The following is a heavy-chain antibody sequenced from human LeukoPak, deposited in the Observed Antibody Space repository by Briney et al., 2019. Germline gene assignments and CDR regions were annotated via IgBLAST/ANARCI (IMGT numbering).Heavy chain of an antibody. CDR3: AIGVVVVAALDY. V-gene: IGHV4-4*02. Sequence: SETLSLTCAVSGGSISSSNWWSWVRQPPGKGLEWIGEINHSGSTNYNPSLKSRVTISVDTSKNQFSLKLSSVTAADTAVYYCAIGVVVVAALDYWGQGTLVTVSS. J-gene: IGHJ4*02. CDR1: GGSISSSNW. D-gene: IGHD2-15*01. CDR2: INHSGST.